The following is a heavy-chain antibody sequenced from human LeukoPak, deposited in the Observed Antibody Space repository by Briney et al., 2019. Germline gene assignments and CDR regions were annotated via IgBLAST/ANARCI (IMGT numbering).Heavy chain of an antibody. CDR2: IYYSGSS. CDR1: GGSIRSSSYY. D-gene: IGHD2-21*01. J-gene: IGHJ4*02. Sequence: SETLSLTCTVSGGSIRSSSYYWGWIRQPPGKGLEWIGGIYYSGSSYYNPSLKSRVTISVDTSKNQFSLRMSSVTAADTAVYYCARHRDDDWDYWGQGALVTVSS. V-gene: IGHV4-39*01. CDR3: ARHRDDDWDY.